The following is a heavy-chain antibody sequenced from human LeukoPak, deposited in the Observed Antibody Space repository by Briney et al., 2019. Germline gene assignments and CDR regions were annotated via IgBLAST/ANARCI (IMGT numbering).Heavy chain of an antibody. CDR1: GDSVSSNSAT. J-gene: IGHJ4*02. V-gene: IGHV6-1*01. D-gene: IGHD3-22*01. CDR3: ARAAIDTSGYYSFDY. CDR2: TYYRSKWYN. Sequence: SLTLSLTCAISGDSVSSNSATWIWIRQSPSRGLEWLGRTYYRSKWYNDYAVSVKSRTTINPDTSKNQFSLQLNSVTPEDTAFYYCARAAIDTSGYYSFDYWGQGTLVTVSS.